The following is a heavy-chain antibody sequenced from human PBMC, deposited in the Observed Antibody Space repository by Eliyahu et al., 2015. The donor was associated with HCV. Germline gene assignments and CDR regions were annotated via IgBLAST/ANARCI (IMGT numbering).Heavy chain of an antibody. J-gene: IGHJ4*02. CDR3: ARAFVRGYSYAPSD. Sequence: PGKGLEWVSSISSSSSYIYYADSVKGRFTISRDNAKNSLYLQMNTLRAEDTAVYYCARAFVRGYSYAPSDWGQGTLVTVSS. V-gene: IGHV3-21*01. CDR2: ISSSSSYI. D-gene: IGHD5-18*01.